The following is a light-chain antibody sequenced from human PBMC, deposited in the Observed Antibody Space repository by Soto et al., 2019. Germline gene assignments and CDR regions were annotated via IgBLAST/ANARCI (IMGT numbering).Light chain of an antibody. CDR2: RVS. Sequence: DIVMTQSPDSLAVSLGERATINCKSSQSVLYISNNKNYLVWYQQKPGQSPRRLIYRVSNRDSGVPDRFSGSGSGTDFTLKISRVEAEDVGVYYCMQGTHWPPTFGQGTKVDIK. CDR3: MQGTHWPPT. V-gene: IGKV4-1*01. CDR1: QSVLYISNNKNY. J-gene: IGKJ1*01.